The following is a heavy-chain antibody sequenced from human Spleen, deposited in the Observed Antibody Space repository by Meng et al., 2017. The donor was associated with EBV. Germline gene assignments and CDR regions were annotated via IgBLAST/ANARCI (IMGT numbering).Heavy chain of an antibody. Sequence: VHLVRCGCRVEKPGATLKVSCKRLGYILISTYEHWVRQAPGQGVEWRGIVNAGGDNKWYAQKFQGRVTLTRDTSTSTVYMELSSLRSDDTAVYYCARDVSNSYTWWALDYWGQGTLVTVSS. D-gene: IGHD3-16*02. CDR2: VNAGGDNK. CDR3: ARDVSNSYTWWALDY. CDR1: GYILISTY. J-gene: IGHJ4*02. V-gene: IGHV1-46*01.